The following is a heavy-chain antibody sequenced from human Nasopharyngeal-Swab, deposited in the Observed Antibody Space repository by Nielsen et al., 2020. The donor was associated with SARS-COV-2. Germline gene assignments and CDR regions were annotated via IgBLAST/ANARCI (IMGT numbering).Heavy chain of an antibody. CDR1: GFTFSSYW. CDR3: AKDMSPNTYYYYMDV. J-gene: IGHJ6*03. Sequence: GASLKISCAASGFTFSSYWMSWVRQAPGKGLEWVANIKQDGSEKYYVDSVKGRFTISRDNAKNSLYLQMNSLRAEDTAVYYCAKDMSPNTYYYYMDVWGKGTTVTVSS. CDR2: IKQDGSEK. D-gene: IGHD3-10*02. V-gene: IGHV3-7*01.